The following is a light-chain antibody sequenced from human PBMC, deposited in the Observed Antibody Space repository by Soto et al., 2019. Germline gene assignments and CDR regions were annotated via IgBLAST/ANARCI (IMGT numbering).Light chain of an antibody. Sequence: DIQMTHSPSSLSASVGDRVTITCRASQSISSYLNWYQQKPGKAPNLLIHAAFNLQSGVPSRFSGSGSGTDFTLTISSLQPEDFATYYRQQSYSFPRTFGQGTKVDIK. CDR1: QSISSY. J-gene: IGKJ1*01. CDR3: QQSYSFPRT. V-gene: IGKV1-39*01. CDR2: AAF.